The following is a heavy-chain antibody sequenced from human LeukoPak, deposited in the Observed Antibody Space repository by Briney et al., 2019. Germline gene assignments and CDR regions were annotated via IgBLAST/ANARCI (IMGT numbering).Heavy chain of an antibody. V-gene: IGHV3-23*01. CDR2: ISGSGGST. Sequence: GGSLRLSCAASGFTVSSNYMSWVRQAPGKGLEWVSAISGSGGSTYYADSVKGRFTISRDNSKNTLYLQMNSLRAEDTAVYYCAKDHVRGVPGFDYWGQGTLVTVSS. D-gene: IGHD3-10*01. J-gene: IGHJ4*02. CDR1: GFTVSSNY. CDR3: AKDHVRGVPGFDY.